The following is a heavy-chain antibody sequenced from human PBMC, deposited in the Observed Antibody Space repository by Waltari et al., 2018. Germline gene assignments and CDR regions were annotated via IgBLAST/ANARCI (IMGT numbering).Heavy chain of an antibody. Sequence: QLHLQESGPGLVKSSETLSLTCTVSGGSISRSASYCVWLRQPPGKELEWIGCIYPGGDTYYHASLESRVRLSVDRSSNHFSMRLRSVTAADTAVYYCARRGDWLPREAFDIWGQGTVVTVSS. CDR3: ARRGDWLPREAFDI. V-gene: IGHV4-39*02. J-gene: IGHJ3*02. CDR2: IYPGGDT. D-gene: IGHD3-9*01. CDR1: GGSISRSASY.